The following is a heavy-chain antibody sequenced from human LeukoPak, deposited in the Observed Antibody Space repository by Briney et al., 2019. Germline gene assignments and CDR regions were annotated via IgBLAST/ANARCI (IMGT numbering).Heavy chain of an antibody. CDR1: GFTFTSYA. D-gene: IGHD6-19*01. CDR2: TVSRGTT. CDR3: AKVGSGWYYFDY. J-gene: IGHJ4*02. V-gene: IGHV3-23*01. Sequence: GGSLRLSCVASGFTFTSYAMNWVRQAPGKGLEGVSSTVSRGTTQYADSVQVRFTVYRDNSKNTLYLQMNSLRADDAAVYYCAKVGSGWYYFDYWGQGTLVTVSS.